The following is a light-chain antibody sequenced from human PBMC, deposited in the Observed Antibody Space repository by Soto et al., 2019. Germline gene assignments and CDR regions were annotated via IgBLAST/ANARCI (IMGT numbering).Light chain of an antibody. V-gene: IGLV2-8*01. J-gene: IGLJ2*01. CDR3: TSCAGSDNWGA. CDR1: SSDVGAYDY. Sequence: QSVLTQPPSASGSPGQSVTISCTGTSSDVGAYDYVSWYQQHPGKAPKLLIYGVNKRSSGVPDRFSGSKSGNTASLTVSGLQAEDEGDYHYTSCAGSDNWGAFGGGTKLPVL. CDR2: GVN.